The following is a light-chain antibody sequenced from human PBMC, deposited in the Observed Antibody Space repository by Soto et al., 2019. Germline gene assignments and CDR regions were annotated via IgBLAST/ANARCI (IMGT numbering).Light chain of an antibody. CDR3: LQYGRSPPNT. Sequence: EIVLTQSPGTLSLSPGERATLSCRASQSVSSNYLAWYQQKPGQAPRLLISGASSRATGIPDRFSGSGSGTDFTLTISRLEPEDVAVYYCLQYGRSPPNTFGQGTKLEIK. J-gene: IGKJ2*01. CDR2: GAS. CDR1: QSVSSNY. V-gene: IGKV3-20*01.